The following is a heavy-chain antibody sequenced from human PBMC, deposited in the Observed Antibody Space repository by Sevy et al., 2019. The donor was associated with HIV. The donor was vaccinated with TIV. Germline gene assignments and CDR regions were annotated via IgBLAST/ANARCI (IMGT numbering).Heavy chain of an antibody. CDR1: GYTFTSYY. CDR3: ARDQFQGDHLFGLEYYGMDV. Sequence: ASVKVSCKASGYTFTSYYMHWVRQAPGRGLEWMGIINPSGGSTSSAQKFQGRVTMTRDTSTSTVYMELGSLRSEDTAMYYCARDQFQGDHLFGLEYYGMDVWGQGTTVTVSS. J-gene: IGHJ6*02. D-gene: IGHD3-16*01. CDR2: INPSGGST. V-gene: IGHV1-46*01.